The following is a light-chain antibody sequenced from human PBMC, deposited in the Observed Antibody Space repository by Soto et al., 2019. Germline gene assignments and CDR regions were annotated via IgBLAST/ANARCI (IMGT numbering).Light chain of an antibody. CDR3: SSYTTSTTWV. J-gene: IGLJ3*02. V-gene: IGLV2-14*01. CDR1: NSDVGGYNY. Sequence: QSALTQPASVSGSPGQSIAISCTGTNSDVGGYNYVSWYQHHPGKAPKLMIYEVSNRPSGVSNRFSGSKSGITASLTISGLQAEDEADYYCSSYTTSTTWVFGGGTKVTVL. CDR2: EVS.